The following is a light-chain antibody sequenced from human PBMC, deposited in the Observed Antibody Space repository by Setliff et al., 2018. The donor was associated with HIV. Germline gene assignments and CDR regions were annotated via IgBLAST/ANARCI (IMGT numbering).Light chain of an antibody. CDR3: SSYAGGSAFWV. Sequence: QSALAQPASVSGSPGQSITISCTGTSSDVGSYDLVSWYQQHPGETPKLVIYEVNKRPSGVSNRFSGSKSGNTASLTIFGLQPEDEADYYCSSYAGGSAFWVFAGGTKVTVL. CDR2: EVN. CDR1: SSDVGSYDL. V-gene: IGLV2-23*02. J-gene: IGLJ3*02.